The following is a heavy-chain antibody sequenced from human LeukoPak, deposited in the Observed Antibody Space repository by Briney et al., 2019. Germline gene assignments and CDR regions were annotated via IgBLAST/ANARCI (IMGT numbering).Heavy chain of an antibody. J-gene: IGHJ3*02. CDR1: GFTFSDYY. Sequence: GGSLRLSCAASGFTFSDYYMSWIRQAPGKGLEWVSYISSSGSTIYYADSVKGRFTISRDNSKNTLYLQMNSLRAEDTAVYYCTQETDAFDIWGQGTMVTVSS. V-gene: IGHV3-11*04. CDR3: TQETDAFDI. CDR2: ISSSGSTI.